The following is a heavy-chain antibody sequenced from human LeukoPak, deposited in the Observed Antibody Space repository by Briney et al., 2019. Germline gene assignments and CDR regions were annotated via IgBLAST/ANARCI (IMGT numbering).Heavy chain of an antibody. J-gene: IGHJ4*02. D-gene: IGHD2-2*01. CDR2: VYVDDSDT. CDR3: ARHYCSSTSCYGDY. Sequence: GESLKISCKGSGYRFNTHWIGWVRQMPGKGLEWMGSVYVDDSDTRYSPSFQGQVTISADKSISTAYLQWSSLKASDTAMYYCARHYCSSTSCYGDYWGQGTLVTVSS. CDR1: GYRFNTHW. V-gene: IGHV5-51*01.